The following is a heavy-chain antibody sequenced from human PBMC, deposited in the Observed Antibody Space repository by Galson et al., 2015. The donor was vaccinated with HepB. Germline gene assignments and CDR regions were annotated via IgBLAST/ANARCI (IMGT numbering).Heavy chain of an antibody. CDR2: ISSSSNYI. J-gene: IGHJ6*02. CDR3: ARVGTSGCFEDYYYGMDV. D-gene: IGHD2-2*01. CDR1: GFTFSTYT. V-gene: IGHV3-21*01. Sequence: SLRLSCAASGFTFSTYTLTWVRQAPGKGLEWVSSISSSSNYIYYADSVKGRFTITRDNAKNSLHLQVNSLRAEDTAVYYCARVGTSGCFEDYYYGMDVWGQGTTVTVSS.